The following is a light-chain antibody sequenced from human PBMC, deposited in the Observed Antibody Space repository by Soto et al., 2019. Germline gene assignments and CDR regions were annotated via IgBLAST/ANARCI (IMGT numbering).Light chain of an antibody. J-gene: IGKJ3*01. CDR1: QSLSSNY. V-gene: IGKV3-20*01. CDR2: GAS. Sequence: PGERATLSCRASQSLSSNYLAWYQQRPGQSPRLLVYGASSRATGIPDRFSCSGFGTDFALTISRLEPEDSAVYYCHQYDNAPFTFGPGTRVGIK. CDR3: HQYDNAPFT.